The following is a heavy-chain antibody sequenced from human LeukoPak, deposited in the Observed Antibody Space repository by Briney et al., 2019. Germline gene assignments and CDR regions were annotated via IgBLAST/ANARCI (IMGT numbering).Heavy chain of an antibody. CDR1: GFTLGDYT. CDR2: INLNGAST. D-gene: IGHD7-27*01. Sequence: GGSVRLSCAASGFTLGDYTMHWVRPAPGQGVEGVSLINLNGASTYYALSVKGRFTSSRDNSKNALYLQMSSLRREDTALYFCVKDEDWGFSDSGQGTLVTVSS. J-gene: IGHJ4*02. CDR3: VKDEDWGFSD. V-gene: IGHV3-43*01.